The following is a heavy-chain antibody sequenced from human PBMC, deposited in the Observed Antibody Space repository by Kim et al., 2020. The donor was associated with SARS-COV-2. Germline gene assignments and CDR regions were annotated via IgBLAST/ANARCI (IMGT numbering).Heavy chain of an antibody. CDR1: GGTFSSYA. D-gene: IGHD3-16*02. CDR3: ARDSVRLHLGELPSPMEY. V-gene: IGHV1-69*13. Sequence: SVKVSCKASGGTFSSYAISWVRQAPGQGLEWMGGIIPIFGTANYAQKFQGRVTITADESTSTAYMELSSLRSEDTAVYYCARDSVRLHLGELPSPMEYWGQGTLVTVSS. J-gene: IGHJ4*02. CDR2: IIPIFGTA.